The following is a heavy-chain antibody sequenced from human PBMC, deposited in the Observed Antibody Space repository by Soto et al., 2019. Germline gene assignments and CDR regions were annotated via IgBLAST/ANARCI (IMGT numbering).Heavy chain of an antibody. CDR3: ARESEDLTSNFDY. CDR2: ISSTTNYI. J-gene: IGHJ4*02. CDR1: GFTFTRYS. Sequence: GGSLRLSCAASGFTFTRYSMNWVRQAPGEGLEWVSSISSTTNYIYYGDSMKGRFTISRDNAKNSLYLEMNSLRAEDTAVYYCARESEDLTSNFDYWGQGTQVTVSS. V-gene: IGHV3-21*06.